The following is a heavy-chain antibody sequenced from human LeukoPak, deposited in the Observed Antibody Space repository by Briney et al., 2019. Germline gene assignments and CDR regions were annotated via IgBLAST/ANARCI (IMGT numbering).Heavy chain of an antibody. CDR1: GFTFSSYS. D-gene: IGHD6-19*01. CDR2: ISSSSSYI. Sequence: GGSLRLSCAASGFTFSSYSMNWVRQAPGKGLEWVSSISSSSSYIYYADSVKGRFTTSRDSAKNSLYLQMNSLRAEDTAVYYCARDIGGWYKGFDYWDQGTLVTVSS. J-gene: IGHJ4*02. V-gene: IGHV3-21*01. CDR3: ARDIGGWYKGFDY.